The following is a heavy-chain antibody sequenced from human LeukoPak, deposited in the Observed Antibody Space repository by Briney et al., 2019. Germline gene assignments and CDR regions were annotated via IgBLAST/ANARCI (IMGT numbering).Heavy chain of an antibody. CDR3: ATYRQVLLPFES. J-gene: IGHJ4*02. CDR2: ISYDGSNK. CDR1: GFTFSSYG. D-gene: IGHD2-8*02. Sequence: GGSLRLSCAASGFTFSSYGMHWVRQAPGKGLEWVAVISYDGSNKYYADSVKGRFTISRDNSKSTLSLQMNSLRAEDTAIYYCATYRQVLLPFESWGQGTLVTVSS. V-gene: IGHV3-30*03.